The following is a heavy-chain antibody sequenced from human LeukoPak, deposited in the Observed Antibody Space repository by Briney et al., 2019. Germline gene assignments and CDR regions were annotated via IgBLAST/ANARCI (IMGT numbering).Heavy chain of an antibody. CDR1: GFTFSSYW. CDR3: AIRYCSSTSCPFDP. J-gene: IGHJ5*02. D-gene: IGHD2-2*01. V-gene: IGHV3-74*01. Sequence: GGSLRLSCAASGFTFSSYWMHWVRQAPGKGLVWVSRINSDGSSTSYADSVKGLFTISRDNAKNTLYLQMNSLRAEDTAVYYCAIRYCSSTSCPFDPWGQGTLVTVSS. CDR2: INSDGSST.